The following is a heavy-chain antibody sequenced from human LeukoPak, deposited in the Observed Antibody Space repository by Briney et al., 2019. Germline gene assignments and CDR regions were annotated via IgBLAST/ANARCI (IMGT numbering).Heavy chain of an antibody. Sequence: GGSLRLSCTASGLTFGDYAMSWVRQAPGKGLEWVGFIRSKAYGGTTEYAASVKGRFTISRDDSKSIAYLQMNSLKTEDTAVYYCTRDGGGFVRLRSDAFDIWGQGTMVTVSS. CDR3: TRDGGGFVRLRSDAFDI. D-gene: IGHD4-17*01. J-gene: IGHJ3*02. CDR1: GLTFGDYA. CDR2: IRSKAYGGTT. V-gene: IGHV3-49*04.